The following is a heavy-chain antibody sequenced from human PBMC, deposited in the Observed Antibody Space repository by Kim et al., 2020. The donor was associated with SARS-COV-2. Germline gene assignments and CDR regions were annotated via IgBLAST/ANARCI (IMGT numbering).Heavy chain of an antibody. CDR3: ASGLTGRGGNSHRYFDL. CDR2: ISAYNGNT. Sequence: ASVKVSCKASGYTFTSYGISWVRQAPGQGLEWMGWISAYNGNTNYAQKLQGRVTMTTDTSTSTAYMELRSLRSDDTAVYYCASGLTGRGGNSHRYFDLWGRGTRVTVSS. CDR1: GYTFTSYG. J-gene: IGHJ2*01. V-gene: IGHV1-18*01. D-gene: IGHD7-27*01.